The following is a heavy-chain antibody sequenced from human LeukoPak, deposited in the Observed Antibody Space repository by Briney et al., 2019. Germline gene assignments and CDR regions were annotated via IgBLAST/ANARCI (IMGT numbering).Heavy chain of an antibody. CDR1: GYTFTGYY. D-gene: IGHD6-13*01. V-gene: IGHV1-69*06. Sequence: SVKVSCKASGYTFTGYYMHWVRQAPGQGLEWMGGIIPIFGTANYAQKFQGRVTITADKSTSTAYMELSSLRSEDTAVYYCARPSIIAAAGPYYFDYWGQGTLVTVSS. CDR3: ARPSIIAAAGPYYFDY. CDR2: IIPIFGTA. J-gene: IGHJ4*02.